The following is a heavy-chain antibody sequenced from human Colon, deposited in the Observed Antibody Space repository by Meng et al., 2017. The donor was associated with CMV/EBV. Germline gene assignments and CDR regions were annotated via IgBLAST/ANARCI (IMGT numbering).Heavy chain of an antibody. V-gene: IGHV4-39*07. CDR1: GDSIGGSSHY. D-gene: IGHD6-6*01. Sequence: SETLSLTCTVSGDSIGGSSHYWGWVRQPPGKGLEWIGSIYYSGFTYYKSSLKSRVTISIDTSKNPFSLRLNSVTAADTAVYYCARQYSSSSPPLSFDYWGQGALVTVSS. CDR2: IYYSGFT. J-gene: IGHJ4*02. CDR3: ARQYSSSSPPLSFDY.